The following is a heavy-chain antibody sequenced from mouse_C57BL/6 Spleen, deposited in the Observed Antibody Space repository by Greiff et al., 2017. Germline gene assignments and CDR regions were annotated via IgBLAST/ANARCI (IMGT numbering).Heavy chain of an antibody. CDR3: ARPPTTGNWYFDV. CDR1: GYTFTSYW. CDR2: IDPSDSET. V-gene: IGHV1-52*01. J-gene: IGHJ1*03. Sequence: VQLQQSGAELVRPGSSVKLSCKASGYTFTSYWMHWVKQRPIQGLEWIGNIDPSDSETHYNQKFKDKATLTVDKSSSTAYMQLSSLTSEDSAVYYCARPPTTGNWYFDVWGTGTTATVSS. D-gene: IGHD1-1*01.